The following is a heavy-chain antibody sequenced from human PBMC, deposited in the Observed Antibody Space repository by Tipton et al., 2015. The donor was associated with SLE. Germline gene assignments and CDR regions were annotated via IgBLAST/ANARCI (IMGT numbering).Heavy chain of an antibody. CDR3: ARLDRY. Sequence: TLSLTCTVSGGSITSSGYSWGWIRQPPGKGLELIGSMYYTGSTYYSPSLKSRVTISVDTSKNQFSLRLSSVTAADTAMYYCARLDRYWGQGTLVSVSS. CDR1: GGSITSSGYS. V-gene: IGHV4-39*07. J-gene: IGHJ4*02. CDR2: MYYTGST. D-gene: IGHD3-9*01.